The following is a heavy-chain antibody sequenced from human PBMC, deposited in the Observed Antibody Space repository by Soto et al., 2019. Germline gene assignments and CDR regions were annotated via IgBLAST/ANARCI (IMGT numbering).Heavy chain of an antibody. Sequence: SETLSLTCTVSGGSISSGDYYWSWIRQPPGKGLEWIGYIYYSGSTYYNPSLESRVTISVDTSKNQFSLKLSSVTAADTAVYYCARVRVDYYDSSGYYLFDYWGQGTLVTVSS. V-gene: IGHV4-30-4*01. D-gene: IGHD3-22*01. CDR1: GGSISSGDYY. CDR3: ARVRVDYYDSSGYYLFDY. CDR2: IYYSGST. J-gene: IGHJ4*02.